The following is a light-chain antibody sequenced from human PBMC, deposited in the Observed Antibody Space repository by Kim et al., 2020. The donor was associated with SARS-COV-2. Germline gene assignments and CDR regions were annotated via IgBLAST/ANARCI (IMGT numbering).Light chain of an antibody. V-gene: IGKV1-27*01. CDR1: QGISNY. Sequence: AAIGDRVTITCRASQGISNYLAWYQQKPGKGPKVLIYAASTLQRGVPSRFSGSGSGTDFTLTISSLQPEDVATYYCQKYNSAPWTLGQGTKVDIK. CDR2: AAS. J-gene: IGKJ1*01. CDR3: QKYNSAPWT.